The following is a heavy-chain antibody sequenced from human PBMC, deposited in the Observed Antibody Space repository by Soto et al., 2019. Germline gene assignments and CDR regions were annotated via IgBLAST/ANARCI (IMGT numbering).Heavy chain of an antibody. J-gene: IGHJ5*02. Sequence: SVKVSCKASGGTFSSYAISWVRQAPGQGLEWMGGIIPIFGTANYAQKFQGRVTITADESTSTAYMELSSLRSEDTAVYYCAHFWSGYYGSWFDPWDQGTLVTVSS. CDR3: AHFWSGYYGSWFDP. CDR2: IIPIFGTA. CDR1: GGTFSSYA. V-gene: IGHV1-69*13. D-gene: IGHD3-3*02.